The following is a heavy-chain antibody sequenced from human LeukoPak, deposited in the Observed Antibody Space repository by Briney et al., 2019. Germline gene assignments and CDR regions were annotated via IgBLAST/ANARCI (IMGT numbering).Heavy chain of an antibody. V-gene: IGHV4-59*01. Sequence: SETLSLTCTVSGGSISSYYWSWIRQPPGKGLEWIGYIYNSGSTNYNPSLKSRVTISVDTSKNQLSLKLSSVTAADTAVYYCARERDNWGSAAYFDYWGRGTLVTVSS. CDR1: GGSISSYY. CDR2: IYNSGST. D-gene: IGHD7-27*01. J-gene: IGHJ4*02. CDR3: ARERDNWGSAAYFDY.